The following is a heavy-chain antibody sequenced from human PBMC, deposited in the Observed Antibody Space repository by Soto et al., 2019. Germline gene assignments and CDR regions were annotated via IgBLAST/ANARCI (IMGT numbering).Heavy chain of an antibody. D-gene: IGHD1-1*01. CDR3: AKAFLTGTIDY. J-gene: IGHJ4*02. CDR2: ITGTGGTP. CDR1: GFTYTKYV. V-gene: IGHV3-23*01. Sequence: GGSLRLSCEASGFTYTKYVMNWVRQAPGKGLEWVAGITGTGGTPFYADSVRGRFVISRDNSKNTVFLHMTSLRAEDTAVYYCAKAFLTGTIDYWGQGALVTVSS.